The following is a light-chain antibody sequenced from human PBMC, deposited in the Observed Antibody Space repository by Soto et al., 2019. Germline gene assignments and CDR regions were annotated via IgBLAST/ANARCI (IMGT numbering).Light chain of an antibody. Sequence: EIVMTQSPATLSVSPGERATLSCRASQSISNNLAWYQQKVGQAPSLLIYGATTRDTGIPARFIGSGSGTEFTLSLSSLQTEDFADYYCQQYNKWSPLTFGGGTKVAI. CDR1: QSISNN. CDR2: GAT. V-gene: IGKV3-15*01. J-gene: IGKJ4*01. CDR3: QQYNKWSPLT.